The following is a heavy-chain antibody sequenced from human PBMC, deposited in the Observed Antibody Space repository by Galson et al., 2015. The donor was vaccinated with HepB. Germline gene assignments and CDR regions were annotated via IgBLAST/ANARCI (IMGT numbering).Heavy chain of an antibody. J-gene: IGHJ4*02. D-gene: IGHD6-13*01. Sequence: SLRLSCAASGFTFDDYAMHWVRQAPGKGLEWVSGISWNSGSIGYADSVKGRFTISRDNAKNSLYLQMNSLRAEDTALYYCAKGDSSSWPDQFDYWGQGTLVTVSS. V-gene: IGHV3-9*01. CDR3: AKGDSSSWPDQFDY. CDR1: GFTFDDYA. CDR2: ISWNSGSI.